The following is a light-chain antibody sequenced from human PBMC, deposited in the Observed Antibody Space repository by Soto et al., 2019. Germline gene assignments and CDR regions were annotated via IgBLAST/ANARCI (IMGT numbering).Light chain of an antibody. J-gene: IGKJ1*01. Sequence: EVVMTQSPATLSVSQGERASLSCRASQSVNINLAWYQQNPGQAPRLLIYGASTRATGIPARFSGSGSGTECTLTISSLQSGDFAFYYCKQYDNWPPGTFGQGTKVEIK. CDR2: GAS. CDR1: QSVNIN. V-gene: IGKV3-15*01. CDR3: KQYDNWPPGT.